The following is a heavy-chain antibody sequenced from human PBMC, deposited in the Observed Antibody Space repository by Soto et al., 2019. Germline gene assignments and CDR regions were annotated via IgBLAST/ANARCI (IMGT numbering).Heavy chain of an antibody. Sequence: GGSLRLSCVASGLTFKNYGMSWVRRAPGKGLEWVSAISGSGITTYYADSVKGRFTISRDNSRNTLYVQMNTLRAEDTAVYYCAKDVYCSGDNCYHDALHIWGQGTMVTVSS. CDR2: ISGSGITT. D-gene: IGHD2-15*01. J-gene: IGHJ3*02. V-gene: IGHV3-23*01. CDR1: GLTFKNYG. CDR3: AKDVYCSGDNCYHDALHI.